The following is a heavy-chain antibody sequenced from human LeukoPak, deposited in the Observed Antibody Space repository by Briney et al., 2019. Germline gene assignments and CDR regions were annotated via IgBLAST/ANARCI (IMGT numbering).Heavy chain of an antibody. Sequence: GGSLRLSCAASGFTFSSYAMSWVRQAPGKGLEWAAAISYDGSNKNYADSVKGRFTILRDNSKNTLFLQMNSLRPDDTAVYYCAREEASYYGLDIWGHGTTVTVSS. V-gene: IGHV3-30-3*01. CDR1: GFTFSSYA. J-gene: IGHJ6*02. CDR2: ISYDGSNK. CDR3: AREEASYYGLDI.